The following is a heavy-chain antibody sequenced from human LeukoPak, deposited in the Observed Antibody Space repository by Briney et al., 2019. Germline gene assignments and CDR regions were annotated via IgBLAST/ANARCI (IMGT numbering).Heavy chain of an antibody. CDR2: INHSGST. V-gene: IGHV4-34*01. J-gene: IGHJ5*02. Sequence: GSLRLSCAGSGFAFSTDWMSWVRQPPGKGLEWIGEINHSGSTNYNPSLKSRVTISVDTSKNQFSLKLSSVTAADTAVYYCARGGVSKIDPWGQGTLVTVSS. CDR3: ARGGVSKIDP. CDR1: GFAFSTDW.